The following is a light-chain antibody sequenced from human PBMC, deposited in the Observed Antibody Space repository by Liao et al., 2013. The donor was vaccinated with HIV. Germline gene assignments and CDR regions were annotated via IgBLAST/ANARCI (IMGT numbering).Light chain of an antibody. V-gene: IGLV3-1*01. Sequence: SYKLTQPPSVSVSPGQTASIACSGDKLGDKYACWYQQKPGQSPVLIIYQDSRRPSGIPERFSGSNSGNTATLTISGTQPLDEAEYFCQAWDSSAEVVFGGGTKLTVL. CDR1: KLGDKY. CDR2: QDS. J-gene: IGLJ2*01. CDR3: QAWDSSAEVV.